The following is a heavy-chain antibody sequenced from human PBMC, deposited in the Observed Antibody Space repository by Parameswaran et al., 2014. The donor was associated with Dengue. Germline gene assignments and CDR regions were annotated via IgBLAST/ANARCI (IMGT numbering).Heavy chain of an antibody. CDR3: ARVREYYDFWSGYSHWFDP. J-gene: IGHJ5*02. D-gene: IGHD3-3*01. Sequence: WVRQAPGQGLEWMGWMNPNSGNTGYAQKFQGRVTMTRNTSISTAYMELSSLRSEDTAVYYCARVREYYDFWSGYSHWFDPWGQGTLVTVSS. CDR2: MNPNSGNT. V-gene: IGHV1-8*01.